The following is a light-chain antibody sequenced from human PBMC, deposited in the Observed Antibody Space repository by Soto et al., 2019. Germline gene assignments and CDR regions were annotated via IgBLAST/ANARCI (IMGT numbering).Light chain of an antibody. V-gene: IGKV3D-15*01. J-gene: IGKJ5*01. CDR3: QQYHNWPPIT. CDR2: GAS. CDR1: QFVSSN. Sequence: EIVMTQSPVTLSVSPGERATLSCRANQFVSSNLAWYQQKPGQAPRLLIYGASTRATGIPARFSGSGSGTEFTLTISNLQSEDFAVYFCQQYHNWPPITFGQGTRLEI.